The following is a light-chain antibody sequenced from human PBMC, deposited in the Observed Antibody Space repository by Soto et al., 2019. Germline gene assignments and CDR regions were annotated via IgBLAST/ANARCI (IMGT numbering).Light chain of an antibody. J-gene: IGKJ1*01. CDR1: RSVTDY. CDR2: DAS. V-gene: IGKV3-11*01. CDR3: QQYNTWPRT. Sequence: PGERATLSCRASRSVTDYLAWYQQNPGQAPRLLIYDASNRATGIPARFSGSGSGTDFTLTISSLEPEDFAVYYCQQYNTWPRTFGQGTKVDIK.